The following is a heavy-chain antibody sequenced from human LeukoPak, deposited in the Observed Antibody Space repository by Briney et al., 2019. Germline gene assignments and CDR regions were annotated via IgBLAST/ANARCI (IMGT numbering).Heavy chain of an antibody. V-gene: IGHV3-48*03. J-gene: IGHJ4*02. CDR1: GFTFSSFE. CDR3: ARDAGFSLEY. Sequence: QPGGSLTLSCPASGFTFSSFEMAWVRQAPGKGLEWVSYISDSGSTIKYADSVKGRFTISRDNAKNSLYLQMNSLRAEDTAVYYCARDAGFSLEYWGQGTLVTVSS. D-gene: IGHD5-24*01. CDR2: ISDSGSTI.